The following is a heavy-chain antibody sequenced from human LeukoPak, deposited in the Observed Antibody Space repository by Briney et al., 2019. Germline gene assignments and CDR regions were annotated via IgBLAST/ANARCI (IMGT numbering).Heavy chain of an antibody. Sequence: PSETLSLTCTVSGGSISSGSYYWSWIRQPAGKGLEWIGRIYTSGSTNYNPSLKSRFTISVDTSKNQFSLKLSSVTAADTAVYYCARTKKTSIAVAGTGGDSWYFDLWGRGTLVTVSS. CDR1: GGSISSGSYY. J-gene: IGHJ2*01. D-gene: IGHD6-19*01. CDR2: IYTSGST. CDR3: ARTKKTSIAVAGTGGDSWYFDL. V-gene: IGHV4-61*02.